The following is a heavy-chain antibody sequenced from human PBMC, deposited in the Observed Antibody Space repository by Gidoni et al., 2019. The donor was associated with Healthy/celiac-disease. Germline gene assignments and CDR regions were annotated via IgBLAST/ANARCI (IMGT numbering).Heavy chain of an antibody. D-gene: IGHD1-1*01. CDR3: AKDGAEGLPTSYYYYGMDV. Sequence: EVQLVESGGGLVQPGRSLRLSCAASGFPFDDYAMHWVRQAPGKGLEWVSGISWNSGSIGYADSVKGRFTISRDNAKNSLYLQMNSLRAEDTALYYCAKDGAEGLPTSYYYYGMDVWGQGTTVTVSS. J-gene: IGHJ6*02. CDR2: ISWNSGSI. CDR1: GFPFDDYA. V-gene: IGHV3-9*01.